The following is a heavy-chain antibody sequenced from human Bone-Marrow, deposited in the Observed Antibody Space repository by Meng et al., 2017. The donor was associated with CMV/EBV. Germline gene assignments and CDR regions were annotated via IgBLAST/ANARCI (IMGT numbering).Heavy chain of an antibody. CDR2: IYHSGST. J-gene: IGHJ6*02. CDR1: GYSISSGYY. V-gene: IGHV4-38-2*02. Sequence: SETLSLTCTVSGYSISSGYYWGWIRQPPGKGLEWIGSIYHSGSTYYNPSLKSRVTISVDTSKNQFSLKLSSVTAADTAVYYCARDRCSSTSCYGPYYGMDVWGQGTTVTVSS. CDR3: ARDRCSSTSCYGPYYGMDV. D-gene: IGHD2-2*01.